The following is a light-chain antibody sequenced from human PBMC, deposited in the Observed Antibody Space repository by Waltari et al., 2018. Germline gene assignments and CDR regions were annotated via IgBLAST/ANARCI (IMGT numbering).Light chain of an antibody. CDR2: DVT. V-gene: IGLV2-23*02. CDR3: CSYASGRRV. CDR1: SRDVGSYNL. J-gene: IGLJ2*01. Sequence: QSALTQPASVSGSPGQSITISCTGTSRDVGSYNLVSWYQHRPHKAPHLLILDVTTRPSGVSNRFSGSKSDNTASLTISGLQAEDEADYYCCSYASGRRVFGGGTKLTVL.